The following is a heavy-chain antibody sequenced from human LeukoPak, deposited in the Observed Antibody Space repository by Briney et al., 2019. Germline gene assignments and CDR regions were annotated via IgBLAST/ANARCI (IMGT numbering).Heavy chain of an antibody. CDR3: ARVGDNSDP. V-gene: IGHV1-2*02. D-gene: IGHD1-20*01. J-gene: IGHJ5*02. CDR1: GYTFTGYY. CDR2: IRPNSGGT. Sequence: ASVKVSCKASGYTFTGYYIHWVRQAPGQGLEWMGWIRPNSGGTNYAPKFQGRVTMTRDTSISTAYMELRRLRFDDTAVYYCARVGDNSDPWGQGTPVTVSS.